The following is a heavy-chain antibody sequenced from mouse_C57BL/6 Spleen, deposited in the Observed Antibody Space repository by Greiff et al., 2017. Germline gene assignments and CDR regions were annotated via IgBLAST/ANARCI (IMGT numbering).Heavy chain of an antibody. CDR1: GYTFTSYW. J-gene: IGHJ3*01. D-gene: IGHD2-2*01. CDR2: IHPNSGST. V-gene: IGHV1-64*01. Sequence: QVQLQQPGAELVKPGASVKLSCKASGYTFTSYWMHWVKQRPGQGLEWIGMIHPNSGSTNYNEKFKSKATLTVDKPSSTAYMQLSSLTSEASAFYYCAGEGGYLAYWGQGTLVTVSA. CDR3: AGEGGYLAY.